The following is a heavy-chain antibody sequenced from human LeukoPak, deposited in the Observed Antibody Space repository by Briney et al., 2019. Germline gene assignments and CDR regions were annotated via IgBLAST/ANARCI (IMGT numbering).Heavy chain of an antibody. D-gene: IGHD2-15*01. CDR3: ARDPLYCSGGSCYSDYYYGMDV. CDR2: IIPILGIA. Sequence: PVKVSCKASGYTFTGYYMHWVRQAPGQGLEWMGRIIPILGIANYAQKFQGRVTITADKSTSTAYMELSSLRSEDTAVYYCARDPLYCSGGSCYSDYYYGMDVWGQGTTVTVSS. V-gene: IGHV1-69*04. CDR1: GYTFTGYY. J-gene: IGHJ6*02.